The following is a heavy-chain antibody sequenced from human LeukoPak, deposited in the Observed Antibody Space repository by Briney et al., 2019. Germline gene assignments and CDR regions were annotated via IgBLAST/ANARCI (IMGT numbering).Heavy chain of an antibody. V-gene: IGHV3-48*04. D-gene: IGHD3-10*01. J-gene: IGHJ6*02. CDR2: ISSSGSTI. CDR1: GFTFSNYT. Sequence: GGSLRLSCAASGFTFSNYTMHWVRQAPGKGLEWVSYISSSGSTIYYADSVKGRFTISRDNAKNSLYLQMNSLRAEDTAVYYCARDRKLWFGQYGMDVWGQGTTVTVSS. CDR3: ARDRKLWFGQYGMDV.